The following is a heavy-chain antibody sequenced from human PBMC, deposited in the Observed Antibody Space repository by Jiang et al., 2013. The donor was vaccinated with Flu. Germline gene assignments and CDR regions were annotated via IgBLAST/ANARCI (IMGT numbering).Heavy chain of an antibody. Sequence: LSCAASGFTVSGDYLSWVRQAPGKGLEWVSVIYSDGSTYYGDSVEGRFTISRDNSKNTLFLQMNSLRADDTAVYYCARALTWGKYGSNLYYFDYWGQGTLVTVSS. D-gene: IGHD3-10*01. CDR2: IYSDGST. J-gene: IGHJ4*02. CDR1: GFTVSGDY. V-gene: IGHV3-53*01. CDR3: ARALTWGKYGSNLYYFDY.